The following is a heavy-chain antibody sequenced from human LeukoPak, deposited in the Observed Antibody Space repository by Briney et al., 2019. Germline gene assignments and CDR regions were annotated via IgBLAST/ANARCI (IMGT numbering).Heavy chain of an antibody. Sequence: GASVKVSCKASGYTFNTYDINWVRQASGQGLEWMGGIIPIFGTANYAQKFQGRVTITADESTSTAYMELSSLRSEDTAVYYCARDSNIAAAGTVWFDPWGQGTLVTVSS. CDR1: GYTFNTYD. CDR2: IIPIFGTA. V-gene: IGHV1-69*13. CDR3: ARDSNIAAAGTVWFDP. D-gene: IGHD6-13*01. J-gene: IGHJ5*02.